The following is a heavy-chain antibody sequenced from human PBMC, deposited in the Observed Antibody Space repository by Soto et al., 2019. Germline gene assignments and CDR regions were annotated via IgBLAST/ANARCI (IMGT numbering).Heavy chain of an antibody. D-gene: IGHD5-18*01. V-gene: IGHV2-26*01. J-gene: IGHJ4*02. CDR2: IFSNDEK. Sequence: QVTLKESGPVLVKPTETLTLTCTVSGFSLSNARMGVSWIRQPPGKALEWLAHIFSNDEKSYSTSLKSRLTISKDTSKSQVGLTMTNMDPVDTATYYCARIRRYSYGLIWFDYWGQGTLVTVSS. CDR1: GFSLSNARMG. CDR3: ARIRRYSYGLIWFDY.